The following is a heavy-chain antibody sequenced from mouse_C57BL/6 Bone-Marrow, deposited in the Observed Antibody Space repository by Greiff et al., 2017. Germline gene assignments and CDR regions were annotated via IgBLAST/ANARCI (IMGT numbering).Heavy chain of an antibody. J-gene: IGHJ3*01. CDR3: AKSPGSSAAWFAY. Sequence: VQGVESGPGLVQPSQSLSITCTVSGFSLTSYGVHWVRQSPGKGLEWLGVIWRGGSTDYNAAFMSRLSITKDNSKSQVFFKMNSLQADDTAIYYCAKSPGSSAAWFAYWGQGTLVTVSA. CDR2: IWRGGST. V-gene: IGHV2-5*01. D-gene: IGHD1-1*01. CDR1: GFSLTSYG.